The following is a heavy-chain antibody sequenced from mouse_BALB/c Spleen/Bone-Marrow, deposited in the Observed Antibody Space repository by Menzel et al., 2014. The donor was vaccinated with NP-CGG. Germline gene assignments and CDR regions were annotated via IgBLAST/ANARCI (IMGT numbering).Heavy chain of an antibody. D-gene: IGHD4-1*01. CDR3: ARLANHYALAY. J-gene: IGHJ4*01. V-gene: IGHV3-8*02. Sequence: EVKLVESGPSLVKPSQTLSLPCSVTGDSIXSGYWNWIRKFPGNKLEYMGYISYSGSTYYNPSLKRRISITRDTSKNXSYMPLKPVTTEDTANYSCARLANHYALAYWGQGTPVTVSS. CDR2: ISYSGST. CDR1: GDSIXSGY.